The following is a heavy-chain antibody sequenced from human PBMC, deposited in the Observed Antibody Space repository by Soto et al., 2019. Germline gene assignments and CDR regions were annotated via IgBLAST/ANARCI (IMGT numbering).Heavy chain of an antibody. CDR2: INPSGGST. J-gene: IGHJ4*02. Sequence: GASVKVSCKASGYSFTSYYMHWLRQAPGQGLEWMGIINPSGGSTTYAQKFQGRVTMTRDTSTSTVYMELSSLRSEDTAVYYCGRDPTGTNRCYYFDYWGQGTRVTVSS. V-gene: IGHV1-46*01. CDR3: GRDPTGTNRCYYFDY. D-gene: IGHD1-1*01. CDR1: GYSFTSYY.